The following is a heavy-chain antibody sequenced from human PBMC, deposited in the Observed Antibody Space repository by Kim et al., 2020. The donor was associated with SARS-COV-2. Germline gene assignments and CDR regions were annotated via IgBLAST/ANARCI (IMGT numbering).Heavy chain of an antibody. CDR3: AKDLFNSRIQLWHRHKYYYYGMDV. CDR2: ISYDGSNK. J-gene: IGHJ6*02. CDR1: GFTFSSYG. Sequence: GGSLRLSCAASGFTFSSYGMHWVRQAPGKGLEWVAVISYDGSNKYYADSVKGRFTISRDNSKNTLYLQMNSLRAEDTAVYYCAKDLFNSRIQLWHRHKYYYYGMDVWGQGTTVTVSS. V-gene: IGHV3-30*18. D-gene: IGHD5-18*01.